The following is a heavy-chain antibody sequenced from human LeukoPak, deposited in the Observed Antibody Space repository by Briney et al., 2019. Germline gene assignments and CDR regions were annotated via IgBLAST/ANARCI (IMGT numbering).Heavy chain of an antibody. CDR1: GFSFSNHG. Sequence: GGSLRLSCAASGFSFSNHGMHWVRQAPGKRLEWVAVIWDDGNNKRYANSVNGRFTISRDNSENTLYLQMNGPTAEDTAMYYCARDSYQDYYGRFDPWGQGTLVIVSS. CDR2: IWDDGNNK. V-gene: IGHV3-33*01. CDR3: ARDSYQDYYGRFDP. J-gene: IGHJ5*02. D-gene: IGHD3-10*01.